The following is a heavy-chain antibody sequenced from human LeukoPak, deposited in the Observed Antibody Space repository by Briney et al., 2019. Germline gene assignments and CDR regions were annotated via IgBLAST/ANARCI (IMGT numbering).Heavy chain of an antibody. V-gene: IGHV1-46*01. CDR1: GYTFTSYY. CDR3: ARDKKNFDWSRLAHLDY. D-gene: IGHD3-9*01. CDR2: INPSGGST. Sequence: ASVKVSCKASGYTFTSYYMHWVRQAPGQGLEWMGIINPSGGSTSYAQKFQGRVTMTRDMSTSTVYMELSSLRSEDTAVYYCARDKKNFDWSRLAHLDYWGQGTLVTVSS. J-gene: IGHJ4*02.